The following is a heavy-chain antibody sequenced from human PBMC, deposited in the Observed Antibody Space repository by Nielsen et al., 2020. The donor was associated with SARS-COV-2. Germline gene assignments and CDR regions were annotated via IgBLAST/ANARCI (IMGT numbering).Heavy chain of an antibody. CDR3: ARRGTSSNRYFDP. D-gene: IGHD6-6*01. CDR1: GYTFTSYD. Sequence: ASVKVSCKASGYTFTSYDINWVRQATGQGLEWMGWMNPNSGNTGYAQKFKGRVTMTRDTSISTAYMELSSLTSEDTAVYYCARRGTSSNRYFDPWGQGTLVTVSS. J-gene: IGHJ5*02. V-gene: IGHV1-8*01. CDR2: MNPNSGNT.